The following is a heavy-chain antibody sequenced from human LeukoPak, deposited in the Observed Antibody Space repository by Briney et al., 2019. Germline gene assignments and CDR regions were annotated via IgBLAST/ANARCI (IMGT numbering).Heavy chain of an antibody. V-gene: IGHV4-34*01. CDR1: GGSFSGYY. J-gene: IGHJ4*02. Sequence: PSETLSLTCAVYGGSFSGYYWSWIRQPPGKGLEWIGEINHSGSTNYNPYLKSRVTISVDTSKNQFSLKLSSVTAADTAVYYCARRYYDILTGYYGTFDYWGQGTLVTVSS. D-gene: IGHD3-9*01. CDR3: ARRYYDILTGYYGTFDY. CDR2: INHSGST.